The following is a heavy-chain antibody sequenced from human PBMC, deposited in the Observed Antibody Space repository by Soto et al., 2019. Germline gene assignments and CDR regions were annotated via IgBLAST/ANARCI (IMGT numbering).Heavy chain of an antibody. Sequence: SVRVSCKASGGTFSSYAISWVRQAPGQGLEWMGGIIPIFGTANYAQKFQGRVTITADESTSTAYMELSSLRSEDTAVYYCARVTDTAMSNYYYYYGMDVWGQGTTVTVSS. J-gene: IGHJ6*02. CDR2: IIPIFGTA. CDR1: GGTFSSYA. D-gene: IGHD5-18*01. V-gene: IGHV1-69*13. CDR3: ARVTDTAMSNYYYYYGMDV.